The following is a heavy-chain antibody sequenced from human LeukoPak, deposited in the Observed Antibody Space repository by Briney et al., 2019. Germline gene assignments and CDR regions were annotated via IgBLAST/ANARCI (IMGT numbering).Heavy chain of an antibody. J-gene: IGHJ5*02. CDR2: IYYSGST. CDR3: ARQFSSGWPWFDP. D-gene: IGHD6-19*01. CDR1: GGSISSAGYY. V-gene: IGHV4-39*01. Sequence: SETLSLTCTVSGGSISSAGYYWGWIRQPPGKGLEVFGTIYYSGSTYYTPSLKSRVAISADTSKNQFSLKLSSVTAADAAVYHCARQFSSGWPWFDPWGQGTLVTVSS.